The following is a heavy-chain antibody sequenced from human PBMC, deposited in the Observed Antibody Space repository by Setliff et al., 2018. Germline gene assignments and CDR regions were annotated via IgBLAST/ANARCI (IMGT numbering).Heavy chain of an antibody. D-gene: IGHD6-13*01. V-gene: IGHV3-23*01. CDR2: ISDTALGI. Sequence: GGSLRLSCAASGFTFNTYAMSWVRQPPGRGLEWVSSISDTALGIYYADSVRGRFTISRDNSKKTLYLQMNSLRAEDTAVYYCVKDVVGYSSTWPKRDYFDYWGQGTLVTVSS. CDR1: GFTFNTYA. J-gene: IGHJ4*02. CDR3: VKDVVGYSSTWPKRDYFDY.